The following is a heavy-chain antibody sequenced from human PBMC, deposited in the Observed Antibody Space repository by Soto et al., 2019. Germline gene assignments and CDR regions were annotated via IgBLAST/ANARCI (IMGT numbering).Heavy chain of an antibody. CDR1: GFTFSTYA. CDR3: ATGQPSSWYYFGY. CDR2: MSYDGTKK. J-gene: IGHJ4*02. D-gene: IGHD6-13*01. V-gene: IGHV3-30-3*01. Sequence: GGSLRLSCAASGFTFSTYAMHWVRQAPGKGLEWVAVMSYDGTKKYYADSVKGRFTISRDNSKNTLYLQMNSLRGDDTAVYFCATGQPSSWYYFGYWGQGTLVTVSS.